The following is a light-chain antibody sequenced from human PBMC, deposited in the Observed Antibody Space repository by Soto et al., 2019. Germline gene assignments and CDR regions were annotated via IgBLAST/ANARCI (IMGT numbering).Light chain of an antibody. J-gene: IGLJ3*02. CDR1: SRDVGYYNL. CDR2: QGF. Sequence: QSVLTQPASVSGSPGQSITISCTGTSRDVGYYNLVSWYQQHPGKAPKLMIYQGFKRPAGVSDRFSGSKSGNTASLTISGLQAEDEADYYCWSYAGTFTLVFGGGTKLTVL. V-gene: IGLV2-23*01. CDR3: WSYAGTFTLV.